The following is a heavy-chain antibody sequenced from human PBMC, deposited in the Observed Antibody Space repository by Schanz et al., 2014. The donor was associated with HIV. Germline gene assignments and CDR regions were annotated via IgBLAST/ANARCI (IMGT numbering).Heavy chain of an antibody. Sequence: EVQLVESGGHLVQPGRSLRLSCAASGFTFSDYSMHWVRQAPGKGLEWVSSISSSSTYIYYADSVKGRFTISRDNAKNSLFLQMNSLRAEDTAVYYCVHDDSDNDGFDMWGQGTMVTVSS. D-gene: IGHD3-22*01. J-gene: IGHJ3*02. CDR2: ISSSSTYI. V-gene: IGHV3-21*01. CDR1: GFTFSDYS. CDR3: VHDDSDNDGFDM.